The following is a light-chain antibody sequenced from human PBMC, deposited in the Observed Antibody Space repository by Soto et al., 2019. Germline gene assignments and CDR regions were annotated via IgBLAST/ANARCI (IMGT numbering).Light chain of an antibody. V-gene: IGLV2-14*01. J-gene: IGLJ2*01. CDR2: EVS. Sequence: QSVLTQPASVSGSPGQSITISCTGTSSDVGGYNYVSWYQQYPGKAPKLMIYEVSNRPSGVSNRFSGSKSGNTASLTISGLRAEDEADYYCSSYTTSITRVFGGGTKLTVL. CDR3: SSYTTSITRV. CDR1: SSDVGGYNY.